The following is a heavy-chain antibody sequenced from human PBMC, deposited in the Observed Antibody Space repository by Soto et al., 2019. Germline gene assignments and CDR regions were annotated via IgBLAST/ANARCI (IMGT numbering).Heavy chain of an antibody. D-gene: IGHD2-2*01. CDR2: ISSSSSYI. CDR1: GFTCSSYS. J-gene: IGHJ4*02. CDR3: ARDSCSSTSCFD. V-gene: IGHV3-21*01. Sequence: PGGSLRLSCAASGFTCSSYSMNWVCQAPGKGLEWVSSISSSSSYIYYADSVKGRFTISRDNAKNSLYLQMNSLRAEDTAVYYCARDSCSSTSCFDWGQGTLVTVSS.